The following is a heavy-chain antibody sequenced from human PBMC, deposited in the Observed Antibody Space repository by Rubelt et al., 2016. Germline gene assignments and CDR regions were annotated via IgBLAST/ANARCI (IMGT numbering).Heavy chain of an antibody. CDR3: AGDWTPYSVEWLPNWFDP. Sequence: QVQLVQSGAEVKKPGSSVKVSCKASGGTFSSYAISWVRQAPGQGLEWMGGIIPIFGTANYAQKCQGRVTMTWDESTSPAYMELCSLRSEDTAVYYCAGDWTPYSVEWLPNWFDPWGQGTLVTVSS. CDR1: GGTFSSYA. J-gene: IGHJ5*02. V-gene: IGHV1-69*05. D-gene: IGHD3-3*01. CDR2: IIPIFGTA.